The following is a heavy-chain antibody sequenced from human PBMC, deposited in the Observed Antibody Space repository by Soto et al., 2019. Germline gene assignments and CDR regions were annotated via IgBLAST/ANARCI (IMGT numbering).Heavy chain of an antibody. CDR1: GGTFSSYA. J-gene: IGHJ4*02. Sequence: SVKVSCKASGGTFSSYAISWVRQAPGQGLEWMGGIIPIFGTANYAQKFQGRVTITADKSTSTAYMELSSLRSEDTAVYYCATDSSGYNGYFDYWGXGTLVTVSS. V-gene: IGHV1-69*06. D-gene: IGHD3-22*01. CDR3: ATDSSGYNGYFDY. CDR2: IIPIFGTA.